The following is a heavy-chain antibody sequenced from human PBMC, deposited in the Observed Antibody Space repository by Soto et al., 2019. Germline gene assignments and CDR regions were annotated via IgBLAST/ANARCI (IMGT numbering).Heavy chain of an antibody. J-gene: IGHJ6*02. Sequence: PSETLSLTCTVSGGSISSYYWSWIRQPPGKGLEWIGYIYYSGSTNYNPSLKSRVTISVDTSKNQFSLKLSSVTAADTAVYYCARDQTYYYGSGSPTRYYYGMDVWGQGTTVTVSS. V-gene: IGHV4-59*01. D-gene: IGHD3-10*01. CDR1: GGSISSYY. CDR2: IYYSGST. CDR3: ARDQTYYYGSGSPTRYYYGMDV.